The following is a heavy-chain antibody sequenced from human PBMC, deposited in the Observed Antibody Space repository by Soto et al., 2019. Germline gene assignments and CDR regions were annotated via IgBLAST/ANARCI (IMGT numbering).Heavy chain of an antibody. CDR2: ISASSTYI. CDR3: ARGWLRDPWMF. Sequence: EVQLVESGGGLVKPGGSLRLSCAASGFIFSSYTMNWVRQAPGKGLEWVSSISASSTYIYYADSLMGRFTISRDNAYNSLYLQINSLRAEDTAVYYCARGWLRDPWMFWGRGTLVTVSS. D-gene: IGHD5-12*01. CDR1: GFIFSSYT. J-gene: IGHJ4*02. V-gene: IGHV3-21*01.